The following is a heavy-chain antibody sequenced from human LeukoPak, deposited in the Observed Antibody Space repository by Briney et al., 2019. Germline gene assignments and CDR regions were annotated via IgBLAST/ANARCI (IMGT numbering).Heavy chain of an antibody. CDR3: ARRVSNYYDSSGYFDY. Sequence: ASVKVSCKGSGYSFTSYWIGWVRQMPGKGLEWMGIIYPGDSDTRYSPSFQGQVTISADKSISTAYLQWSSLKASDTAMYYCARRVSNYYDSSGYFDYWGQGTLVTVSS. V-gene: IGHV5-51*01. CDR2: IYPGDSDT. CDR1: GYSFTSYW. J-gene: IGHJ4*02. D-gene: IGHD3-22*01.